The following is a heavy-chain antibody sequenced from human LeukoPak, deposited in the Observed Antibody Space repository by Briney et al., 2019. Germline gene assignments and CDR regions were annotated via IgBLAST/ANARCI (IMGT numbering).Heavy chain of an antibody. CDR3: ASDGTGAGYYYDSSGYSS. CDR2: INHSGST. J-gene: IGHJ5*02. Sequence: SETLSLTCAVYGGSFSGYYWSWIRQPPGKGLEWIGEINHSGSTNYNPSHKSRVTISVDTSKNQFSLKLSSVTAADTAVYYCASDGTGAGYYYDSSGYSSWGQGTLVTVSS. CDR1: GGSFSGYY. D-gene: IGHD3-22*01. V-gene: IGHV4-34*01.